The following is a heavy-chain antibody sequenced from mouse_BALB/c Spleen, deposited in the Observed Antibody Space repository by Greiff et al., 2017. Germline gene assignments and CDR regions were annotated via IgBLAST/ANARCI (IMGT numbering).Heavy chain of an antibody. CDR3: TSYRYDDGLDY. CDR1: GFTFSNYW. V-gene: IGHV6-6*02. Sequence: EVKLEESGGGLVQPGGSMKLSCVASGFTFSNYWMNWVRQSPEKGLEWVAEIRLKSNNYATHYAESVKGRFTISRDDSKSSVYLQMNNLRAEDTGIYYCTSYRYDDGLDYWGQGTTLTVSS. J-gene: IGHJ2*01. D-gene: IGHD2-14*01. CDR2: IRLKSNNYAT.